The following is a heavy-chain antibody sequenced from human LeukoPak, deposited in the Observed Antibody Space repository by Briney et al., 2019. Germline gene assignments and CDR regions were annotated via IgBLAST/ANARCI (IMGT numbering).Heavy chain of an antibody. J-gene: IGHJ4*02. CDR2: IIPIFGTA. Sequence: SVKVSCKASGGTFSSYAISWVRQAPGQGLEWMGGIIPIFGTANYAQKFQGRVTITADESTSTAYMELSSLRSEDTAVYYCALEKCYYDSSGYSTLDYWGQGTLVTVSS. D-gene: IGHD3-22*01. CDR1: GGTFSSYA. CDR3: ALEKCYYDSSGYSTLDY. V-gene: IGHV1-69*13.